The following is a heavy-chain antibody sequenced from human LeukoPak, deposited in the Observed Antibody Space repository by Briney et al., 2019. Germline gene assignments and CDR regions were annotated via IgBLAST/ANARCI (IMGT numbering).Heavy chain of an antibody. J-gene: IGHJ6*02. CDR2: IWYDGSNK. CDR3: AREDIVVVPAATHRYYYYGMDV. Sequence: GGSLRLPCAASGFTFSSYGMHWVRQAPGKGLEWVAVIWYDGSNKYYADSVKGRFTISRDNSKNTLYLQMNSLRAEDTAVYYCAREDIVVVPAATHRYYYYGMDVWGQGTTVTVSS. CDR1: GFTFSSYG. D-gene: IGHD2-2*01. V-gene: IGHV3-33*01.